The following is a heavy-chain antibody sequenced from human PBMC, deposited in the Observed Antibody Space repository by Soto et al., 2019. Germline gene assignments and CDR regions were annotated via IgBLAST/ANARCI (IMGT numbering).Heavy chain of an antibody. V-gene: IGHV3-23*01. J-gene: IGHJ4*02. Sequence: GGSLRLSCAASGFTFSSYSMSWVRQAPGKGLEWVSAISGTGGSTFYANSVKGRFTISRDNSNNTLYLQMNSLRADDTAVYYCAKRWFGELSPLDYWRQGALVTVSS. D-gene: IGHD3-10*01. CDR1: GFTFSSYS. CDR2: ISGTGGST. CDR3: AKRWFGELSPLDY.